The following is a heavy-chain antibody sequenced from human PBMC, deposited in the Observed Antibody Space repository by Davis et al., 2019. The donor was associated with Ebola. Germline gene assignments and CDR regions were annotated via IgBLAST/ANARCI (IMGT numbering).Heavy chain of an antibody. CDR1: GGSLSNWY. Sequence: SETLSLTCTVSGGSLSNWYWSWIRQPPGKGLEWIGQVYYSGTSDYNPSLKSRVTTSAHRSKNQFSLQLTSVTAADTAVYYCARVRIDYGDYLFDYWGQGTLVSVS. J-gene: IGHJ4*02. D-gene: IGHD4-17*01. CDR2: VYYSGTS. V-gene: IGHV4-59*12. CDR3: ARVRIDYGDYLFDY.